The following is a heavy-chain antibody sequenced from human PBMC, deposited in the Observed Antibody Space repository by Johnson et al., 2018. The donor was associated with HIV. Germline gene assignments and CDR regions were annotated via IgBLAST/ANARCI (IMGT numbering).Heavy chain of an antibody. J-gene: IGHJ3*02. CDR3: AKDSSSRMGFPGFDI. Sequence: QVQLVESGGGVVQPGGSLRLSCAASGFTFSSYTMYWVRKAPGKGLEWVAFIRYDGSNKYFADSVKGRFTISRDNSKNTLYLQMSSLRLEDTALYYCAKDSSSRMGFPGFDIWGPGTMVTVSS. CDR2: IRYDGSNK. D-gene: IGHD2-2*01. V-gene: IGHV3-30*02. CDR1: GFTFSSYT.